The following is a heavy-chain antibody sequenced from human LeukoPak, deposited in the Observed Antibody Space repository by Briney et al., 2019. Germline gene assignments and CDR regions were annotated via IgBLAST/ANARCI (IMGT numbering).Heavy chain of an antibody. CDR1: GYTFTSYG. Sequence: ASVKVSCKASGYTFTSYGISWVRQAPGQGLEWMGWISAYNGNTNYAQKLQGRVTMTTDTSTSTAYMELRSLRSDDTAVYYCARGGVTTVTTLVMRSWYGMDVWGQGNTVTVSS. J-gene: IGHJ6*02. CDR3: ARGGVTTVTTLVMRSWYGMDV. V-gene: IGHV1-18*01. CDR2: ISAYNGNT. D-gene: IGHD4-17*01.